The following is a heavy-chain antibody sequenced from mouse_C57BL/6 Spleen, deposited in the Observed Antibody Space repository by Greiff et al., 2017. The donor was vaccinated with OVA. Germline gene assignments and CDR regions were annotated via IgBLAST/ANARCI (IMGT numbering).Heavy chain of an antibody. CDR3: TREEIYDGYPAWFAY. V-gene: IGHV5-9-1*02. CDR2: ISSGGDYI. CDR1: GFTFSSYA. Sequence: EVMLVESGEGLVKPGGSLKLSCAASGFTFSSYAMSWVRQTPEKRLEWVAYISSGGDYIYYADTVKGRFTISRDNARNTLYLQMSSLKSEDTAMYYCTREEIYDGYPAWFAYWGQGTLVTVSA. D-gene: IGHD2-3*01. J-gene: IGHJ3*01.